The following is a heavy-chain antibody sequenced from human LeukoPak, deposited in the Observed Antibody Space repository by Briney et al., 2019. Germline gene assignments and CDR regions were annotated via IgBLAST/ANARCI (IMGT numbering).Heavy chain of an antibody. D-gene: IGHD2-2*01. CDR3: ANLDIVVVPAAPMDV. Sequence: AASVKVSCKASGYTFTGYYMHWVRQAPGQGLEWMGWINPNSGGTNYAQKFQGRVTMTRDTSISTAYMELSSLRSEDTAVYYCANLDIVVVPAAPMDVWGQGTTVTVSS. CDR2: INPNSGGT. J-gene: IGHJ6*02. CDR1: GYTFTGYY. V-gene: IGHV1-2*02.